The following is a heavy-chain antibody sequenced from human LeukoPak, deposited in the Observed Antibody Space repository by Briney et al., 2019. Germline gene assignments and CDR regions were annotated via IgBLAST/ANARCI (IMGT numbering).Heavy chain of an antibody. CDR1: EGTFSSYA. J-gene: IGHJ4*02. CDR2: IIPILGIA. Sequence: SVKVSCKASEGTFSSYAISWVRQAPGQGLEWMGRIIPILGIANYAQKFQGRVTITADKSTSTAYMELSSLRSEDTAVYYCARDPDGSGSWYWGQGTLVTVSS. V-gene: IGHV1-69*04. CDR3: ARDPDGSGSWY. D-gene: IGHD3-10*01.